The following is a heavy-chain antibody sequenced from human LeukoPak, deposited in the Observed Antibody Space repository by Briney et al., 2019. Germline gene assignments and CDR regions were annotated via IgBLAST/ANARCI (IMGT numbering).Heavy chain of an antibody. CDR1: GFTFSNYW. J-gene: IGHJ4*02. CDR3: ARIGYSSSSLDY. D-gene: IGHD6-6*01. Sequence: GGSLRLFCAASGFTFSNYWMSWVRQAPGGGLEWLANINQDGSVKYYVDSVKGRFTISRDNAKNSQYLQMNSLRVEDTAVYYCARIGYSSSSLDYWGQGTLVTVSS. V-gene: IGHV3-7*01. CDR2: INQDGSVK.